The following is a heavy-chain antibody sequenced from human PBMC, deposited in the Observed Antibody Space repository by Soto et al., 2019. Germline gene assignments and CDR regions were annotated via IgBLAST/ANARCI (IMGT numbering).Heavy chain of an antibody. J-gene: IGHJ6*02. V-gene: IGHV3-23*01. Sequence: VQLLESGGGLVQPGGSLRLSCAASGFTFSSYAMSWVRQAPGKGLEWVSAISGSGGSTYYADSVKGRFTISRDNSKNTLYLQMNSLRAEDTAVYYCAKWDCSGGSCYPPYYYYYGMDVWGQGTTVTVSS. CDR1: GFTFSSYA. D-gene: IGHD2-15*01. CDR2: ISGSGGST. CDR3: AKWDCSGGSCYPPYYYYYGMDV.